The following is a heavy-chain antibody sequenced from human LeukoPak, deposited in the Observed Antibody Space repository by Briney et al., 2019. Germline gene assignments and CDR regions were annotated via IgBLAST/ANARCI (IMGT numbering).Heavy chain of an antibody. J-gene: IGHJ4*02. V-gene: IGHV1-46*01. CDR1: GYIFTNYY. CDR2: INPSGGST. D-gene: IGHD2-8*01. Sequence: ASVKVSCKASGYIFTNYYMHWVRQAPGLGLEWMGMINPSGGSTRYAQKFQGRVTMTEDTSTDTAYMELSSLRSEDTAVYYCATRVLMVYARHHSQFDYWGQGTLVTVSS. CDR3: ATRVLMVYARHHSQFDY.